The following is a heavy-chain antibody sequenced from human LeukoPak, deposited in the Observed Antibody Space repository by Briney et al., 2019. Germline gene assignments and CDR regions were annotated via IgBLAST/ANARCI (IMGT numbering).Heavy chain of an antibody. J-gene: IGHJ4*02. CDR3: AGGQGYLIEL. D-gene: IGHD2-15*01. Sequence: PGGSLRLSCVGSGITLSSYWMNWVRQAPGKGLEWVAIIKQDGSETQYVDSVKGRLTISRDNAQNSLYLQINNLRAEDTAVYYCAGGQGYLIELWGQGTLVTVSS. CDR2: IKQDGSET. CDR1: GITLSSYW. V-gene: IGHV3-7*01.